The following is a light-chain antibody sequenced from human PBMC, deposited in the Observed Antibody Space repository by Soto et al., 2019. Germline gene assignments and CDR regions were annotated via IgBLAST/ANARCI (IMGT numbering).Light chain of an antibody. CDR2: DAS. CDR1: QSVSSD. CDR3: QQYNFWPRWT. Sequence: EMVMTQSPATLSVSPGERTTLSCRASQSVSSDLAWYQQKPGQAPRLLIYDASTRATGIPARFSGSGSGTEFTLTISGLQSEDFAVYYCQQYNFWPRWTFGQGTKVDIK. J-gene: IGKJ1*01. V-gene: IGKV3-15*01.